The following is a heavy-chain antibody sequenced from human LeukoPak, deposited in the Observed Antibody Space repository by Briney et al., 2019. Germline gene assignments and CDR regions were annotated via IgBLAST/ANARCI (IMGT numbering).Heavy chain of an antibody. CDR1: GFTFSSYA. V-gene: IGHV3-30*02. D-gene: IGHD7-27*01. Sequence: GGSLRLSCAASGFTFSSYAMSWVRQAPGKGLEWVAFIRYDGSNKYYADSVKGRFTISRDNSKNTLYLQMNSLRAEDTAVYYCAKLSGDEESFDYWGQGTLVTVSS. CDR2: IRYDGSNK. J-gene: IGHJ4*02. CDR3: AKLSGDEESFDY.